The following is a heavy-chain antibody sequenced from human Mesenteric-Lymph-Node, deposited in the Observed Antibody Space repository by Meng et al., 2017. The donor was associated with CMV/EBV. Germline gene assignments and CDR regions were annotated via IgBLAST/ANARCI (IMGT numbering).Heavy chain of an antibody. CDR3: ARGSSYDILTGYFDY. J-gene: IGHJ4*02. V-gene: IGHV4-34*01. CDR2: INHSGST. Sequence: QVQFHQWGAGLLKPLETLTVKCAVYGGSFSGYYWNWIRQSPEKGLEWIGEINHSGSTTYNPSFTSRIIISVDTSTNQISLNMSSVTAADTAVYYCARGSSYDILTGYFDYWGQGALVTVSS. CDR1: GGSFSGYY. D-gene: IGHD3-9*01.